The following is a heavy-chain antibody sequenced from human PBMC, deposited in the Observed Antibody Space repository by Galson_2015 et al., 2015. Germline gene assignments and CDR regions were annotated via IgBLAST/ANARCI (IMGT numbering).Heavy chain of an antibody. J-gene: IGHJ4*02. CDR2: IKQDGSGT. CDR1: GFTFSNYW. V-gene: IGHV3-7*01. D-gene: IGHD3-16*01. CDR3: ARVFMGLGL. Sequence: SLRLSCAAAGFTFSNYWMTWVRQASGKGLEWVANIKQDGSGTYYVDSVKGRFTISRENAKNSLYLQMNSLRAEDTAVYYCARVFMGLGLGGQGTLVTVSS.